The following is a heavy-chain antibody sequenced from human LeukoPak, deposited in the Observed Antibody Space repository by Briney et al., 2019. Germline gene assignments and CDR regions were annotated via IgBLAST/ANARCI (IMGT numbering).Heavy chain of an antibody. D-gene: IGHD3-9*01. V-gene: IGHV3-21*04. CDR2: ISSTSAYI. CDR3: ARRAGYYSEYFQH. CDR1: GFTFSSYS. J-gene: IGHJ1*01. Sequence: PGGSLRLSCAASGFTFSSYSMTWVRQAPGKGLEWVSSISSTSAYIYYADSVKGRFTISRDNPKNSLYLQMNSLRAEDTAMYYCARRAGYYSEYFQHWGQGTLVTVSS.